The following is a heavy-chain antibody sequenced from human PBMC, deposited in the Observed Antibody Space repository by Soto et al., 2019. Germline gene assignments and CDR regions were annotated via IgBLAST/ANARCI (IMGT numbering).Heavy chain of an antibody. D-gene: IGHD3-22*01. CDR3: ARDYYYDSSGYFPHWYFDL. J-gene: IGHJ2*01. CDR2: INAGNGTT. V-gene: IGHV1-3*01. CDR1: GCTFSSYA. Sequence: ASVKVSCKASGCTFSSYAISWVRQAPGQGLEWMGGINAGNGTTKYAQKFQGRVTITRDTSASTAYMELSSLRSEDTAVYYCARDYYYDSSGYFPHWYFDLWGRGTLVTVSS.